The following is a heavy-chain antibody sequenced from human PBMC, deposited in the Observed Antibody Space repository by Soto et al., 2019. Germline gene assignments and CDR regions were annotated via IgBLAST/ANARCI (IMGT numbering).Heavy chain of an antibody. CDR1: GDHFNNHA. CDR3: AASSAIAAAGYFKF. V-gene: IGHV1-69*01. D-gene: IGHD6-13*01. CDR2: ISPLFSTT. J-gene: IGHJ4*02. Sequence: QVQLVQSGAEVKEPGSSVKVSCKASGDHFNNHAFKWVRQPPGQGLEWMGRISPLFSTTNYAQKFQGRVTIGADELTTIVYLEVNTLESDDTAMYYCAASSAIAAAGYFKFWGQGTLVTVSP.